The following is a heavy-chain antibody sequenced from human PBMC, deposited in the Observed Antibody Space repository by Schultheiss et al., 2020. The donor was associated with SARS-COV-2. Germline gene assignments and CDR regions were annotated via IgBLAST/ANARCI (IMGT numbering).Heavy chain of an antibody. J-gene: IGHJ4*02. V-gene: IGHV4-31*01. D-gene: IGHD3-10*01. CDR3: ARDKSGTGELLVY. CDR1: GGSISSGGYY. Sequence: SETLSLTCTVSGGSISSGGYYWSWIRQHPGKGLEWIGYIYYSGSTYYNPSLKSLVTISVDTSKNQFSLKLSSVTAADTAVYYCARDKSGTGELLVYWGQGTLVTVSS. CDR2: IYYSGST.